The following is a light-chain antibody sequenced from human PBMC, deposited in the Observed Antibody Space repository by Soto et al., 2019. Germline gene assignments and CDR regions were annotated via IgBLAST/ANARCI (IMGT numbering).Light chain of an antibody. CDR3: SSYTSSSTLG. CDR1: SSDVGGYNY. V-gene: IGLV2-14*01. J-gene: IGLJ1*01. Sequence: QSALTQPASVSGSPGQSITISCTGTSSDVGGYNYVSWYQQHPGKAPKLMIYDVSNRPSGVSNRFSGSKSGNTASLTIPGLQAEDEADYYCSSYTSSSTLGFGTGTKLTVL. CDR2: DVS.